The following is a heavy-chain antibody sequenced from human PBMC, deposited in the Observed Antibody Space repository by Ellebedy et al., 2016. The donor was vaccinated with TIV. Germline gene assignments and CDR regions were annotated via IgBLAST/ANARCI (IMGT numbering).Heavy chain of an antibody. Sequence: SETLSLXXTVSGRSVSSGSYYWSWIRQPPGKGLEWFGYIYYSGSTNYNPSLKSRVTISVDTSKTQFSLKLSSVTAADTAVYYCARGLGVFDPWGQGTLVTVSS. D-gene: IGHD2-8*01. J-gene: IGHJ5*02. CDR1: GRSVSSGSYY. CDR3: ARGLGVFDP. CDR2: IYYSGST. V-gene: IGHV4-61*01.